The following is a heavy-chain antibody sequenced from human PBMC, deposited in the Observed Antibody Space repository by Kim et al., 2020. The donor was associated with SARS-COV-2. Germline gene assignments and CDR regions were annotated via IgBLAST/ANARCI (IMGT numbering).Heavy chain of an antibody. V-gene: IGHV4-59*13. D-gene: IGHD3-10*01. CDR1: GGSISSYY. CDR3: ARQGGELSIDY. Sequence: SETLSLTCTVSGGSISSYYWSWIRQPPGKGLEWIGYIYYSGSTNYNPSLKSRVTISVDTSKNQFSLKLSSVTAADTAVYYCARQGGELSIDYWGQGTLVTVSS. CDR2: IYYSGST. J-gene: IGHJ4*02.